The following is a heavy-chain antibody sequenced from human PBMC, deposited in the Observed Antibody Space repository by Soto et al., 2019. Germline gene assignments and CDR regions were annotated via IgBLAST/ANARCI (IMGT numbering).Heavy chain of an antibody. Sequence: SETLSLTYSVYGGSFRGYYWRWILQPPGKGLEWIGEINHSGSTNYNPSLKSRVTISVDTSKNQFALKLSSVTAADTAVYYCASPKASSIAARPFDYWGQGTLVTVSS. CDR1: GGSFRGYY. J-gene: IGHJ4*02. D-gene: IGHD6-6*01. V-gene: IGHV4-34*01. CDR3: ASPKASSIAARPFDY. CDR2: INHSGST.